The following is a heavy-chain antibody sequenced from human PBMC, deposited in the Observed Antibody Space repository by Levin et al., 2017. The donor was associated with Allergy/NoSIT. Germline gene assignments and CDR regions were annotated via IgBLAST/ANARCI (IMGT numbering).Heavy chain of an antibody. D-gene: IGHD5-24*01. CDR3: AKEGWRWLQLRGGFDY. J-gene: IGHJ4*02. CDR1: GFTFSSYG. Sequence: QTGGSLRLSCAASGFTFSSYGMHWVRQAPGKGLEWVAVISYDGSNKYYADSVKGRFTISRDNSKNTLYLQMNSLRAEDTAVYYCAKEGWRWLQLRGGFDYWGQGTLVTVSS. V-gene: IGHV3-30*18. CDR2: ISYDGSNK.